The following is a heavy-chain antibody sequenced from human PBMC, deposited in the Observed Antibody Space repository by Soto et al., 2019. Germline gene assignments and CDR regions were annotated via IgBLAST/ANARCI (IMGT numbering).Heavy chain of an antibody. J-gene: IGHJ6*02. Sequence: XSVKVSCKGFVYSFSTYGLSWVRQAPGQGLEWMGWVSPYNGNTYYAPGLQGRVTMTTDTSTNTAYMSLRSLRSDDTAIYYCVRGGILEANRPYYYYGLDVWGQGTPVTVSS. CDR1: VYSFSTYG. V-gene: IGHV1-18*01. CDR3: VRGGILEANRPYYYYGLDV. D-gene: IGHD1-1*01. CDR2: VSPYNGNT.